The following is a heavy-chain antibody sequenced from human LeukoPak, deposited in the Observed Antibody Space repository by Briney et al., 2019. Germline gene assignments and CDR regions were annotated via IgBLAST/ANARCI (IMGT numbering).Heavy chain of an antibody. CDR3: ARGPHHKLLWFGEPRSYYFDY. V-gene: IGHV4-34*01. CDR2: INHSGST. Sequence: SETLSLNCAVYGGSFSGYYWSWIRQPPGKGLECIGEINHSGSTNYNPCLKSRVTISVDTSKNQFSLKLSSVTAADTAVYYCARGPHHKLLWFGEPRSYYFDYWGQGTLVTVSS. D-gene: IGHD3-10*01. CDR1: GGSFSGYY. J-gene: IGHJ4*02.